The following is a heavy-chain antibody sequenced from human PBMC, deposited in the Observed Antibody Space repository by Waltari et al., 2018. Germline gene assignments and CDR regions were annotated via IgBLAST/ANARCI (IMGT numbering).Heavy chain of an antibody. CDR2: LNNGGDYK. J-gene: IGHJ5*02. CDR3: ARGKAFDP. CDR1: GFSFDEYS. V-gene: IGHV3-21*06. Sequence: VRLVESGGGRVDPGESLRPSCVGSGFSFDEYSMNWVRQDPGKGLEWVSSLNNGGDYKGYADSVEGRFTISRDNDKNTLYLQMNDLRVDDTAIYYCARGKAFDPWGQGTRVNVSS.